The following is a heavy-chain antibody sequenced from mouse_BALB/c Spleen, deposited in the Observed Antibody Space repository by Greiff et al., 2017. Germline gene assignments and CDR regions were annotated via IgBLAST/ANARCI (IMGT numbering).Heavy chain of an antibody. J-gene: IGHJ3*01. D-gene: IGHD1-1*01. CDR3: ALITTVVAKSFAY. Sequence: EVKLVESGAELVKPGASVKLSCTASGFNIKDTYMHWVKQRPEQGLEWIGRIDPANGNTKYDPKFQGKATITADTSSNTAYLQLSSLTSEDTAVYYCALITTVVAKSFAYWGQGTLVTVSA. CDR2: IDPANGNT. V-gene: IGHV14-3*02. CDR1: GFNIKDTY.